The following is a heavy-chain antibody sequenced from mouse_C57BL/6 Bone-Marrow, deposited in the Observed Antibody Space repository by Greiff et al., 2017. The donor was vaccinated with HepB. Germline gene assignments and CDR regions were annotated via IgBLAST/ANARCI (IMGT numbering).Heavy chain of an antibody. CDR1: GFSLTSYG. CDR2: IWRGGST. CDR3: AKRGDHGYYYAMDY. J-gene: IGHJ4*01. V-gene: IGHV2-5*01. Sequence: QVQLQQSGPGLVQPSQSLSITCTVSGFSLTSYGVHWVRQSPGKGLEWLGVIWRGGSTDYNAAFMSRLSITKDNSKSQVFFKMNSLQADDTAIYYCAKRGDHGYYYAMDYWGQGTSVTVSS.